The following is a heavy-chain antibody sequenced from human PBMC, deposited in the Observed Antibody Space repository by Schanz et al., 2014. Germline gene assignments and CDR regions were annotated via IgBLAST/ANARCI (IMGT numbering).Heavy chain of an antibody. Sequence: DVQVVESGGGLVQPGGSLRLSCAASGFTFSSYSMNWVRQAPGKGLEWISSMYINSGSTQYADSVKGRFIISRDSSKNTLFLQMNSLRAEDTAVYFCARDGGRDGYNLAFDVWGQGTLVTVSS. V-gene: IGHV3-23*04. J-gene: IGHJ4*02. CDR3: ARDGGRDGYNLAFDV. CDR2: MYINSGST. D-gene: IGHD5-12*01. CDR1: GFTFSSYS.